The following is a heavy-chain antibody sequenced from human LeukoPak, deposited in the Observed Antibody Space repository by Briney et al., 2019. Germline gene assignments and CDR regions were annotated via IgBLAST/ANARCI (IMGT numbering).Heavy chain of an antibody. V-gene: IGHV3-23*01. CDR1: GFTVSSNY. J-gene: IGHJ6*02. CDR3: AKVKNVDTAMVPRSYGMDV. D-gene: IGHD5-18*01. CDR2: ISGSGGST. Sequence: QPGGSLRLSCAASGFTVSSNYMSWVRQAPGKGLEWVSAISGSGGSTYYADSVKGRFTISRDNSKNTLYLQMNSLRAEDTAVYYCAKVKNVDTAMVPRSYGMDVWGQGTTVTVSS.